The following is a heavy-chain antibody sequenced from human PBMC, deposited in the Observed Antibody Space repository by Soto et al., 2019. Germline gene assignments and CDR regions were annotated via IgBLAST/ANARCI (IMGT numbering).Heavy chain of an antibody. V-gene: IGHV1-46*01. CDR1: GYTFTSYY. Sequence: ASVKVSCKASGYTFTSYYMHWVRHAPGQGLEWMGIINPSGGSTSYAQKFQGRVTMTRDTSTSTVYMELSSLRSEDTAVYYCAREPSFYDAFDIWGQGTMVTVSS. J-gene: IGHJ3*02. CDR2: INPSGGST. D-gene: IGHD6-6*01. CDR3: AREPSFYDAFDI.